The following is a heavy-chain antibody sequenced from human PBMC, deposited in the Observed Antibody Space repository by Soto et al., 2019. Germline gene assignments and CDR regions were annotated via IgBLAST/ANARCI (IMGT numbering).Heavy chain of an antibody. D-gene: IGHD3-16*02. CDR1: GFVFNAHA. V-gene: IGHV3-30*04. CDR2: ISYDGYTQ. J-gene: IGHJ4*02. CDR3: AKSIAPKSPRLFDV. Sequence: GGPLRLSCPASGFVFNAHAIHWVRQAPGKGLEWVALISYDGYTQHYADAVRGRFTISRDNSENTLYLQMTTPRTDDTAVYFCAKSIAPKSPRLFDVWGPGTLVTVSS.